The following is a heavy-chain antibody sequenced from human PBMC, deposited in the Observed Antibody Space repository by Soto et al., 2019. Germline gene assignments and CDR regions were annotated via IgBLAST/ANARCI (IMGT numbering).Heavy chain of an antibody. J-gene: IGHJ4*02. D-gene: IGHD1-26*01. CDR2: IYSGGST. CDR3: IGRVGATNYFDY. V-gene: IGHV3-53*01. Sequence: GGSLRLSCAASGFTVSSNYMSWVRQAPGKGLEWVSVIYSGGSTYYADSVKGRFTISRDNSENTLYLQMNSLRAEDTAVYYCIGRVGATNYFDYWGQGTLVTVS. CDR1: GFTVSSNY.